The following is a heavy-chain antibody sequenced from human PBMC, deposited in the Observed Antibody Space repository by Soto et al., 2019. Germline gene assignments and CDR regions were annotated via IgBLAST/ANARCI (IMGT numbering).Heavy chain of an antibody. CDR3: ATYSTSPIVVVPAAIFPWFDP. CDR1: GYTFTSYA. D-gene: IGHD2-2*01. Sequence: ASVKVSCKASGYTFTSYAMHWVRQAPGQRLEWMGGFDPEDGETIYAQKFQGRVTMTEDTSTDTAYMELSSLRSEDTAVYYCATYSTSPIVVVPAAIFPWFDPWGQGTLVTVSS. V-gene: IGHV1-24*01. J-gene: IGHJ5*02. CDR2: FDPEDGET.